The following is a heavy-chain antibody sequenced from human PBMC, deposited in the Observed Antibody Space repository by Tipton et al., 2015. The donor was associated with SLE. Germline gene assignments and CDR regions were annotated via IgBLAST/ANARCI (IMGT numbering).Heavy chain of an antibody. CDR2: INHSGST. CDR1: GGSFSGYY. CDR3: ARVRGYAFDI. V-gene: IGHV4-34*01. Sequence: TLSLTCAVFGGSFSGYYWRWIRQPPGKGLEWMGEINHSGSTNYNPSLKSRVTISVDTSTNQFSLKLSSVTAANTAVYYCARVRGYAFDIWGQGTMVTVSS. J-gene: IGHJ3*02. D-gene: IGHD1-26*01.